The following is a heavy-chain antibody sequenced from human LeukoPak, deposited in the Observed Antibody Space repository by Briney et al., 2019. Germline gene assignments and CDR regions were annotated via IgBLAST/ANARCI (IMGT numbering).Heavy chain of an antibody. J-gene: IGHJ4*02. D-gene: IGHD3-10*01. CDR2: ISVNGGNT. V-gene: IGHV3-23*01. CDR3: AKYGSGSYYNGLY. Sequence: PGGSLRLSCEASGLTFSSYAMTWVRQAPGKGLQWVSTISVNGGNTYYADSVKGRLPISRDSSKSTLYLQMNSLRDEDTAVYYCAKYGSGSYYNGLYWGQGTLVTVSS. CDR1: GLTFSSYA.